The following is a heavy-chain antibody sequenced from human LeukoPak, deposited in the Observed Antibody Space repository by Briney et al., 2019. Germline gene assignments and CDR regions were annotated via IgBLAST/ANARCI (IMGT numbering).Heavy chain of an antibody. V-gene: IGHV4-59*01. J-gene: IGHJ4*02. D-gene: IGHD6-13*01. CDR2: IYSSGTT. CDR3: ARGVYIAAAQYGY. Sequence: SETLSLTCTVSGGSISSYYWSWIRQPPGKGLEWIGYIYSSGTTNYNPSLKSRVTISVDTSKNQCSLKLSSMTAADTAVYYCARGVYIAAAQYGYWGQGTLVTVSS. CDR1: GGSISSYY.